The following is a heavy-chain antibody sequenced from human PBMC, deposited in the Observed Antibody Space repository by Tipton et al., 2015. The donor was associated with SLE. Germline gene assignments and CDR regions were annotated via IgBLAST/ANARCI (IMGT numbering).Heavy chain of an antibody. CDR3: ARGTGDIRY. V-gene: IGHV1-18*01. J-gene: IGHJ4*02. CDR1: GYSFTTFG. CDR2: ISTYRNHT. D-gene: IGHD7-27*01. Sequence: SGAEVKKPGASVKVSCKASGYSFTTFGISWVRLAPGQGLEWMGWISTYRNHTSCAQRFQGRLTMTTDTSTTTAYLELRSLKSDDTAVYYCARGTGDIRYWGQGTLVTVSS.